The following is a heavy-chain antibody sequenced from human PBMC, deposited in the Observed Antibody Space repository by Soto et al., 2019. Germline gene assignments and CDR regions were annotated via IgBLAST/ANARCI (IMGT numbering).Heavy chain of an antibody. CDR3: ARLNNYRNWFDP. V-gene: IGHV6-1*01. CDR2: TYYRSKWYN. J-gene: IGHJ5*02. D-gene: IGHD1-1*01. CDR1: GDSVSSNSAA. Sequence: PSQTLSLTCAISGDSVSSNSAAWNWIRQSPSRGLEWLGRTYYRSKWYNDYAVSVKSRITINPDTSKNQVVLTMTNMDPVDTATYYCARLNNYRNWFDPWGQGTLVTVSS.